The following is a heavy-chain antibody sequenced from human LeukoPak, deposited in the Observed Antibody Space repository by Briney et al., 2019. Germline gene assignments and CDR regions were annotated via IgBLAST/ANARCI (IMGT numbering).Heavy chain of an antibody. CDR2: ISSSSSPI. Sequence: GGSLRLSCSASGFTFSSYSMNWVRQAPGKGLEWVSYISSSSSPIYYADSVKGRFTISRDNAKNSLYLQMHSLRAEDTAVYYCASLSGGYYYIGLYNDYWGQGTLVTVSS. J-gene: IGHJ4*02. CDR3: ASLSGGYYYIGLYNDY. V-gene: IGHV3-48*01. D-gene: IGHD3-22*01. CDR1: GFTFSSYS.